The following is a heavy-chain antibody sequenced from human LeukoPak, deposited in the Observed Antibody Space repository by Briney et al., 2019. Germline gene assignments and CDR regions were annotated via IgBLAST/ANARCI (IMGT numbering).Heavy chain of an antibody. J-gene: IGHJ6*03. D-gene: IGHD3-3*01. Sequence: SQTLSLTCTVSGGSITSGGYYWNWIRQHPGHGLEWIGYINRSGSTFFQPFLRSGVITFVHMSRKQLSVELSAVTAAETAVYYCARGRTSSEFWSGQYSGGFYYMDVWGKGTTVIVSS. CDR2: INRSGST. CDR1: GGSITSGGYY. V-gene: IGHV4-31*03. CDR3: ARGRTSSEFWSGQYSGGFYYMDV.